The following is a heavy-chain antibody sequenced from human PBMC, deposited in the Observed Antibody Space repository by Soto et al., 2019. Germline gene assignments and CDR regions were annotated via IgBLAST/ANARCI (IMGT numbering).Heavy chain of an antibody. Sequence: PGKVLEWVAVISYDGSNKYYADSVKGRFTISRDNSKNTLYLQMNSLRAEDTAVYYCARDLLLFFVKQLAAYDFNGM. J-gene: IGHJ6*01. V-gene: IGHV3-30-3*01. CDR3: ARDLLLFFVKQLAAYDFNGM. CDR2: ISYDGSNK. D-gene: IGHD6-13*01.